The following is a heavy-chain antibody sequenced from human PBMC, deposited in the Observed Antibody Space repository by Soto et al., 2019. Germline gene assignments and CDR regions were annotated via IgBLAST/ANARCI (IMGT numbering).Heavy chain of an antibody. Sequence: SETLSLTCTVSGGSISSGDYYWSWIRQPPGKGLEWIGYIYYSGSTYYNPSLKSRVTISVDTSKNQFSLKLSSVTAADTAVYYCAREPLDCSSTSCYSYNWFDPWGQGTLVTVSS. CDR2: IYYSGST. V-gene: IGHV4-30-4*01. CDR1: GGSISSGDYY. CDR3: AREPLDCSSTSCYSYNWFDP. D-gene: IGHD2-2*01. J-gene: IGHJ5*02.